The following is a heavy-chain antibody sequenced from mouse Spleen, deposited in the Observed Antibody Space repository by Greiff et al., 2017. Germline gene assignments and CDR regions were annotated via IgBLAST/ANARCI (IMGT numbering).Heavy chain of an antibody. CDR1: GYTFTSYW. CDR2: IDPSDSYT. V-gene: IGHV1-69*01. J-gene: IGHJ2*01. D-gene: IGHD2-3*01. Sequence: VQLQQPGAELVMPGASVKLSCKASGYTFTSYWMHWVKQRPGQGLEWIGEIDPSDSYTNYNQKFKGKATLTVDKSSSTAYMQLSSLTSEDSAVYYCARRSLYDGYYIDYWGQGTTLTVSS. CDR3: ARRSLYDGYYIDY.